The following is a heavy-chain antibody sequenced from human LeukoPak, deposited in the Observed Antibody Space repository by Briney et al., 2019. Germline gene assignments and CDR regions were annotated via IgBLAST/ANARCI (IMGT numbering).Heavy chain of an antibody. CDR3: ARHWTQDYADSGAFDI. J-gene: IGHJ3*02. CDR1: GGSISSSPYY. D-gene: IGHD4-17*01. V-gene: IGHV4-39*01. Sequence: SETLSLTCTVSGGSISSSPYYWGWIRQPPGKGLEWIGTIYYSGRTYYNPTLKSRVTISVDTSKNQFSLKLSSVTAADTAVYYCARHWTQDYADSGAFDIWGQGTMVTVSS. CDR2: IYYSGRT.